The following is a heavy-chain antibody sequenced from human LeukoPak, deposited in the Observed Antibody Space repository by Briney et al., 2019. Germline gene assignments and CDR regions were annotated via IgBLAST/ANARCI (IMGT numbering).Heavy chain of an antibody. CDR2: IYYSGST. CDR1: GGSISSSSYC. CDR3: ARHPKYFDWLLSFDY. J-gene: IGHJ4*02. V-gene: IGHV4-39*01. D-gene: IGHD3-9*01. Sequence: SETLSLTCTVSGGSISSSSYCWGWIRQPPGKGLEWIGSIYYSGSTYYNPSLKSRVTISVDTSKNQFSLELSSVTTADTAVYYCARHPKYFDWLLSFDYWGQGTLVTVSS.